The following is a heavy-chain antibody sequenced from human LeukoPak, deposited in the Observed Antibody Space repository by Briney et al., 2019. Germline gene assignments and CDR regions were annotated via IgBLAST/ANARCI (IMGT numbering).Heavy chain of an antibody. J-gene: IGHJ4*02. V-gene: IGHV3-23*01. Sequence: PGGSLRLSCAASGFTFSSYAMSWVRQAPGKGLEWVSAISGSGGSTYYADSVKGRFTISRDNSKNTLYLQMNSLRAEDTAVYYCAKFKERYVGSPLDYWGQGTLVTVSS. CDR2: ISGSGGST. D-gene: IGHD3-16*01. CDR1: GFTFSSYA. CDR3: AKFKERYVGSPLDY.